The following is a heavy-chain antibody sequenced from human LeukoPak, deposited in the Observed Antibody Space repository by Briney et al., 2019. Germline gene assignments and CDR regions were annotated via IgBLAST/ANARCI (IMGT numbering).Heavy chain of an antibody. Sequence: GGSLRLSCAASGFTFSDYYMSWIRQAPGKGLEWVSYISSSGSTIYYADSVKGRFTISRDNAKNSLYLQMNSLRAEDTAVYYCAREYAPYYYYMDVWGKGTTVTVSS. V-gene: IGHV3-11*04. CDR1: GFTFSDYY. J-gene: IGHJ6*03. CDR3: AREYAPYYYYMDV. CDR2: ISSSGSTI. D-gene: IGHD2-8*01.